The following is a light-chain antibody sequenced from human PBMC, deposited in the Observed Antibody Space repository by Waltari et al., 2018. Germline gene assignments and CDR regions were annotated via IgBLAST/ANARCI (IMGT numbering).Light chain of an antibody. CDR3: QQRSNWPPST. CDR2: DAS. V-gene: IGKV3-11*01. Sequence: EIVLTQSPATLSLSPGERATLPCRASQCVSSYLAWYQQKPGQAPRLLIYDASSRATGIPGRFSGSGSVTDVTLTISSLEPEDFAVYYCQQRSNWPPSTFGQGTRLEIK. J-gene: IGKJ5*01. CDR1: QCVSSY.